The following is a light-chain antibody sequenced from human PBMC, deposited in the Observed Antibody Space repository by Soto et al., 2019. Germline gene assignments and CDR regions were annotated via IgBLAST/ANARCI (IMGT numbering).Light chain of an antibody. Sequence: QSPSSLSASVGDTVTITCRASQVIENSLVWHQQEPGKAPKLLIYGASTLQSGVPSRFSGSVSGTDFTLTISSLQPEDFATYYCQQLKSYPLTFGGGTKVDIK. CDR3: QQLKSYPLT. V-gene: IGKV1-9*01. CDR1: QVIENS. J-gene: IGKJ4*01. CDR2: GAS.